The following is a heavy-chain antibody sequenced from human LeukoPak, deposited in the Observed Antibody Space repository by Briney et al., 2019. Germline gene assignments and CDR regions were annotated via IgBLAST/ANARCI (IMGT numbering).Heavy chain of an antibody. D-gene: IGHD3-10*01. CDR2: IYYTGTT. J-gene: IGHJ4*02. V-gene: IGHV4-39*02. CDR3: ARDPNSYGSGSYYFDY. Sequence: SETLSLTCTVSGGSPSSRSYYWGWVRQPPGTGVEWVGSIYYTGTTSYNPSLKSRVTISLDTSKNQSSLKLISVTAADTAMYYCARDPNSYGSGSYYFDYWGQGTLVTVSS. CDR1: GGSPSSRSYY.